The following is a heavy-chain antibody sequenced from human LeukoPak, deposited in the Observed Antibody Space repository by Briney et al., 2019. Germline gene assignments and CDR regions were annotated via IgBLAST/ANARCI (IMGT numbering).Heavy chain of an antibody. CDR2: ISSSGSTI. J-gene: IGHJ4*02. Sequence: GGSLRLSCAASGFTFSSYEMSWVRQAPGKGLEWVSYISSSGSTIYYADSVKGRFTISRDNAKNSLYLQLSSLRAEDTAVYYCTRDLQDYYDSSGYQGYWGQGTLVTVSS. CDR1: GFTFSSYE. V-gene: IGHV3-48*03. CDR3: TRDLQDYYDSSGYQGY. D-gene: IGHD3-22*01.